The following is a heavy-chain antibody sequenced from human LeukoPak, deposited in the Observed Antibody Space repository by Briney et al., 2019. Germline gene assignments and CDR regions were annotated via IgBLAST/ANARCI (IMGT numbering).Heavy chain of an antibody. CDR3: AKVGRLLLVVTMIVVVTYLYYFDY. Sequence: GGSLRLSCAASGFTFSSYGMHWVRQAPGKGLEWVAFIRYDGSNKYYADSVKGRFTISRDNSKNTLYLQMNSLRAEDTAVYYCAKVGRLLLVVTMIVVVTYLYYFDYWGQGTLVTVSS. CDR1: GFTFSSYG. D-gene: IGHD3-22*01. V-gene: IGHV3-30*02. J-gene: IGHJ4*02. CDR2: IRYDGSNK.